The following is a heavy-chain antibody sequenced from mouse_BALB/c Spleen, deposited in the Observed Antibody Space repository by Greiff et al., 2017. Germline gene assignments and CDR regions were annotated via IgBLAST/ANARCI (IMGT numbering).Heavy chain of an antibody. CDR2: ISSGGGST. CDR3: ARHWIEGNPSYAMDY. Sequence: EVMLVESGGGLVKPGGSLKLSCAASGFAFSSYDMSWVRQTPEKRLEWVAYISSGGGSTYYPDTVKGRFTISRDNAKNTLYLQMGSLKSEDTAMYYCARHWIEGNPSYAMDYWGQGTSVTVSS. J-gene: IGHJ4*01. V-gene: IGHV5-12-1*01. CDR1: GFAFSSYD. D-gene: IGHD2-1*01.